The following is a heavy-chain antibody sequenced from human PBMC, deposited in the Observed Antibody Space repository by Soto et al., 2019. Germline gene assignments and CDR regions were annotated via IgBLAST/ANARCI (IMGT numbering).Heavy chain of an antibody. CDR2: IYRTGSA. J-gene: IGHJ4*02. D-gene: IGHD1-7*01. CDR1: GGSFTSDNW. CDR3: ASRDPGTRVDY. V-gene: IGHV4-4*02. Sequence: SETLSLTCAVSGGSFTSDNWWTWVRQPPGQGLECIGEIYRTGSANCNPSLKSRVTISLDKSENQFSLKVTSLTAADTAVYYCASRDPGTRVDYWGQGTLVTVSS.